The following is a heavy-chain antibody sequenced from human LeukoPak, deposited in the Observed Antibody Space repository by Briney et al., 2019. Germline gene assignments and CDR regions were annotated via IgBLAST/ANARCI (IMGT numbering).Heavy chain of an antibody. CDR3: ARDERGYDFAY. CDR1: GYTVTGYY. J-gene: IGHJ4*02. Sequence: ASVKVSCKASGYTVTGYYMHWVRQAPGQGLEWMGRINPNSGGTNYAQKFQGRVTITRDTSISTAYMELSRLRSDDTAVYYCARDERGYDFAYWGQGTLGTASS. CDR2: INPNSGGT. V-gene: IGHV1-2*06. D-gene: IGHD5-12*01.